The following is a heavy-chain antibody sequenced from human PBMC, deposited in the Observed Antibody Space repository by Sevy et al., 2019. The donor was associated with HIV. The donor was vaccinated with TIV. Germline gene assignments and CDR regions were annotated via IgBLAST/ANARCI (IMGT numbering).Heavy chain of an antibody. CDR2: IWYDGTIK. Sequence: GGSLRLSCAASGFTFSSYVMHWVRQAPGKGLEWVALIWYDGTIKYYADSVKGRFTISRDNSKDTLFLQMNGLTPGATAVYYCARGGGYCGGDCYSIDYWGQGALVTVSS. CDR1: GFTFSSYV. J-gene: IGHJ4*02. CDR3: ARGGGYCGGDCYSIDY. D-gene: IGHD2-21*02. V-gene: IGHV3-33*08.